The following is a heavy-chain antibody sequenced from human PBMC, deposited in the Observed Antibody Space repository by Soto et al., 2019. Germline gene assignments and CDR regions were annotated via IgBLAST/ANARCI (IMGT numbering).Heavy chain of an antibody. CDR1: GFTFSSYG. CDR3: ANDRTTGLIFSHYRDY. J-gene: IGHJ4*02. CDR2: ISYDGSNK. D-gene: IGHD3-9*01. Sequence: QVQLVESGGGVVQPGRSLRLSCAASGFTFSSYGMHWVRQAPGKGLEWVAVISYDGSNKYYADSVKGRFTISRDNSKNALDLQMNSLRAEDTAVYYCANDRTTGLIFSHYRDYWGQGTLVTVSS. V-gene: IGHV3-30*18.